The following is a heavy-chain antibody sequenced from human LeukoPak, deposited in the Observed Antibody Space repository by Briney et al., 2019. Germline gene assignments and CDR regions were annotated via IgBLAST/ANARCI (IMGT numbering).Heavy chain of an antibody. Sequence: PGGPLRLSCAASGFTFSSYSMNWVRQAPGKGLEWVSYISSSGSTIYYADSVKGRFTISRDNAKNSLYLQMNSLRAEDTAVYYCARDPEGGLDWGQGTLVTVSS. CDR2: ISSSGSTI. CDR3: ARDPEGGLD. D-gene: IGHD1-14*01. J-gene: IGHJ4*02. V-gene: IGHV3-48*04. CDR1: GFTFSSYS.